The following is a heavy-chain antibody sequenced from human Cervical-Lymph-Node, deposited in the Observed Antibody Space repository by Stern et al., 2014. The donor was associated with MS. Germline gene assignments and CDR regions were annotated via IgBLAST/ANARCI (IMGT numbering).Heavy chain of an antibody. CDR3: GRFTRGSPSDY. J-gene: IGHJ4*02. Sequence: MQLVQSGGGLVQPGESLTLSCVASGFTFSVYCMSWVRQAPGQGLEWVANIRDDARDKYYVYSVKGRVTISRDNAKNSLYRQMNSLRGEDTAVYFCGRFTRGSPSDYWGQGTQVTVSP. D-gene: IGHD3-10*01. V-gene: IGHV3-7*01. CDR1: GFTFSVYC. CDR2: IRDDARDK.